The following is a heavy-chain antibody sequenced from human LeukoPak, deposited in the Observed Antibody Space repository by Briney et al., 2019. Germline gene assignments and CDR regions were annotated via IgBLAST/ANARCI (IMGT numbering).Heavy chain of an antibody. J-gene: IGHJ4*02. CDR3: AKDASFMEGAIPDY. V-gene: IGHV3-33*06. D-gene: IGHD1-26*01. CDR2: IWYDGSNK. CDR1: GFTFSSYG. Sequence: GGSLRLSCAASGFTFSSYGMHWVRQAPGKGLECVAVIWYDGSNKYYADSVKGRFTISRDNSKNTLYLQMNSLRAEDTAVYYCAKDASFMEGAIPDYWGQGTLVTVSS.